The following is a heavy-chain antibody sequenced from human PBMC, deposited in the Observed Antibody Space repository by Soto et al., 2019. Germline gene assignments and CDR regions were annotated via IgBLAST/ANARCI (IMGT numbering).Heavy chain of an antibody. J-gene: IGHJ4*02. D-gene: IGHD1-1*01. Sequence: PGGSLRLSCAASAFAFTNYCMHWVRQAPGKGLVWVSRINADGRYTSYADFVEGRFTLSRDNAKNTVYLEMHSLTVEDTAVYYSARHSLTIASHLPDYCVQGARVTVSS. CDR1: AFAFTNYC. CDR3: ARHSLTIASHLPDY. V-gene: IGHV3-74*01. CDR2: INADGRYT.